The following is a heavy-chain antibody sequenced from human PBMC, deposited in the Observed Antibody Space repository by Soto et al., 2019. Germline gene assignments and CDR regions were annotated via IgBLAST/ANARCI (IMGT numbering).Heavy chain of an antibody. J-gene: IGHJ4*02. CDR2: INKDGSGK. V-gene: IGHV3-7*01. CDR1: GFTFSSHW. Sequence: LRLSCAASGFTFSSHWMTWVRQAPGKGLEWVANINKDGSGKYYVDSVKGRFTVSRDNAKNTLYLQMNSLRAEDTAVYYCARVANGVVVPAATYYFDYWGQGTLVTVSS. D-gene: IGHD2-2*01. CDR3: ARVANGVVVPAATYYFDY.